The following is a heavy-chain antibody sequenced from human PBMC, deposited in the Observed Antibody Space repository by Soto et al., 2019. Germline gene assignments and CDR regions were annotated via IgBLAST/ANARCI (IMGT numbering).Heavy chain of an antibody. Sequence: QLQLQESGPGLVKPSETLSLTCTVSGGSISSSTYYWGWIRQPPGKGLEWIGSIYYSGSTYSNPSLKSRVTIXXDXSXXQFSLQLSSVTAADTAVYYCARLRIEGTTYDALDIWGQGTMVTVSS. CDR1: GGSISSSTYY. CDR2: IYYSGST. D-gene: IGHD1-26*01. CDR3: ARLRIEGTTYDALDI. J-gene: IGHJ3*02. V-gene: IGHV4-39*01.